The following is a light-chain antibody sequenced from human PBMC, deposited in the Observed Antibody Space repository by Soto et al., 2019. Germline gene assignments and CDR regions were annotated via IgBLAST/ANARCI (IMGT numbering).Light chain of an antibody. V-gene: IGKV3-15*01. J-gene: IGKJ1*01. CDR1: QSVISN. Sequence: EIVMTQSPATLSVSPGERATLSCRASQSVISNLAWYQQKPGQAPRLLIYGASTRATVIPARFSGSLSGTGFTLTISRLEPEDFAVYYCQQYGSSPPWTFGQGTKVDIK. CDR3: QQYGSSPPWT. CDR2: GAS.